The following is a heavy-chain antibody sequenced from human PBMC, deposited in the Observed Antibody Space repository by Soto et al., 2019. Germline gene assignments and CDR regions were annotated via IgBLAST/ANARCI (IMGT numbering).Heavy chain of an antibody. J-gene: IGHJ5*02. D-gene: IGHD4-4*01. CDR3: ARAQPPGDYSWWSSRASWFDP. CDR2: IYYSEST. Sequence: TLSLTCTASVGSISSSSYYWSWIRHPPWMGLEWKGSIYYSESTSYNSSLKSPVTISVDTPKHQFALQLSSVTAAHSAVYYCARAQPPGDYSWWSSRASWFDPWGQETLVPAS. CDR1: VGSISSSSYY. V-gene: IGHV4-39*01.